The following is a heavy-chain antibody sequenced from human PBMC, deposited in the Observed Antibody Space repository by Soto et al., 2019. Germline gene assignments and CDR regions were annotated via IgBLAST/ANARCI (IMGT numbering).Heavy chain of an antibody. Sequence: GWIRQPPGKALEWLAVIFWDNDKRYSPSLTSRVTITKDASKKQVVLTMTNMDPVDTATYYCARLFYYDSSGYLRPFDYWGQGTLVTVSS. D-gene: IGHD3-22*01. CDR3: ARLFYYDSSGYLRPFDY. V-gene: IGHV2-5*02. CDR2: IFWDNDK. J-gene: IGHJ4*02.